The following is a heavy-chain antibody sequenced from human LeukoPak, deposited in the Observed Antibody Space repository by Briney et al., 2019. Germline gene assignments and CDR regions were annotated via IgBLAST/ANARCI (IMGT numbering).Heavy chain of an antibody. D-gene: IGHD2-15*01. CDR1: GFTFSNYC. CDR2: INGNGSST. V-gene: IGHV3-74*01. J-gene: IGHJ4*02. CDR3: ARETSGSFSY. Sequence: GGSLRLSCTASGFTFSNYCMQWVRQAPGKGLVWVSRINGNGSSTNYADSVKGRFTISRDNSKNTLSLQMNNLRAEDTAVYYCARETSGSFSYWGQGALVTVSS.